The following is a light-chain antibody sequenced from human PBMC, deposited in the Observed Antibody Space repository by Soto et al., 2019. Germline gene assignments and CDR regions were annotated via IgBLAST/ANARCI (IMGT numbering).Light chain of an antibody. CDR2: DND. V-gene: IGLV1-51*01. Sequence: QSVLTQPPSVSAAPGQKVTISCSGSSPNIGKNYVSWYLHLPGTAPKFLIYDNDVRASGIPDRVSGSKSGTSATLGITGLQPGDEADYYCATWDSSLKAVVFGGGTKLTVL. CDR3: ATWDSSLKAVV. J-gene: IGLJ2*01. CDR1: SPNIGKNY.